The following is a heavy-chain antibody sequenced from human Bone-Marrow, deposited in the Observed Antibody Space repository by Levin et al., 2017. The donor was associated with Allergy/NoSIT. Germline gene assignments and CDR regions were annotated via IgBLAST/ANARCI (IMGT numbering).Heavy chain of an antibody. V-gene: IGHV4-31*03. D-gene: IGHD3-10*01. CDR3: TRDGGTGSFYNRPFHF. CDR1: GGTVGGGGYY. J-gene: IGHJ4*02. CDR2: IYHGGIT. Sequence: SQTLSLTCSVSGGTVGGGGYYWSWVRQRPGKGLEWIGYIYHGGITKYNPAYDRRAVISVDMSRNQLSLRLMSVTATDTAVYYCTRDGGTGSFYNRPFHFWGQGILVTVSP.